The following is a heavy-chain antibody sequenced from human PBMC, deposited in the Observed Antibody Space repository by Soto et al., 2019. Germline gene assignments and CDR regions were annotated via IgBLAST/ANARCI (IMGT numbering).Heavy chain of an antibody. J-gene: IGHJ4*02. Sequence: QVQLVQSGADVKKHGASVKVSCKASGYPFTTYDISWVRQAAGQGLEWMGWINLNSGHTDYAQRFQGRVTMTRNTSLSTAYMELTSLSSEDTAVYYCARGRGWRDYWGQGTMVTVSS. CDR2: INLNSGHT. CDR3: ARGRGWRDY. D-gene: IGHD6-19*01. CDR1: GYPFTTYD. V-gene: IGHV1-8*01.